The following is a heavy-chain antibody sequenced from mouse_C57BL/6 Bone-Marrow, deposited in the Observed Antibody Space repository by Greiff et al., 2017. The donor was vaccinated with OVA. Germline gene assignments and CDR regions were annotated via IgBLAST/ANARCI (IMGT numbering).Heavy chain of an antibody. J-gene: IGHJ4*01. CDR3: ARDDYDEGMDY. CDR2: IDPSDSYT. Sequence: VQLQQPGAELVKPGASVKLSCKASGYTFTSYWMQWVKQRPGQGLEWIGEIDPSDSYTNYNQKFKGKATLTVDTSSSTAYMQLSSLTSEDSAVYYCARDDYDEGMDYWGQGTSVTVSS. CDR1: GYTFTSYW. V-gene: IGHV1-50*01. D-gene: IGHD2-4*01.